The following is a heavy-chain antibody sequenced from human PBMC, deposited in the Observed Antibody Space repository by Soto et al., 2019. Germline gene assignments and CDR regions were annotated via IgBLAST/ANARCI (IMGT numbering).Heavy chain of an antibody. CDR3: ARDDVLCDGGRCYGVPLDA. CDR1: GFTVSSKY. Sequence: GGSLRLSCASSGFTVSSKYMIWVRQAPGKGLEWVSLIQSGGPTYYADSVKGRFTISRDTSENTVHLQMDSLRAEDTAVYYCARDDVLCDGGRCYGVPLDAWGKGTTVTVSS. CDR2: IQSGGPT. J-gene: IGHJ6*04. D-gene: IGHD2-15*01. V-gene: IGHV3-66*01.